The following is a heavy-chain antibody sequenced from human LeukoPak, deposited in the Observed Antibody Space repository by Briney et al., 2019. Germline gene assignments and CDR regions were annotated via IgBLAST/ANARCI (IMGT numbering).Heavy chain of an antibody. Sequence: GGSLRLSRAASGFTFSSYAMHWVRQAPSKGLEWVAVISYDGSNKYYADSVKGRFTISRDNSKNTLYLQMNSLRAEDTAVYYCARAARAAAGNGVLDYWGQGTLVTVSS. D-gene: IGHD6-13*01. CDR1: GFTFSSYA. CDR2: ISYDGSNK. V-gene: IGHV3-30-3*01. J-gene: IGHJ4*02. CDR3: ARAARAAAGNGVLDY.